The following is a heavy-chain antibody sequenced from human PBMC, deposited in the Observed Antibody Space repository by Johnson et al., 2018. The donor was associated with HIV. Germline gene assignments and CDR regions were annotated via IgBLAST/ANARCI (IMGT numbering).Heavy chain of an antibody. V-gene: IGHV3-30*03. CDR1: GFTFTSYG. D-gene: IGHD3-3*01. Sequence: QVQLVESGGGVVQPGGSLRLSCAASGFTFTSYGMHWVRQAPGNGLEWVAVISYDGSNKYYADSVKGRFTISRDNSKNTLYLQMNSLRPEDTAVYYCARSYYDFAPIGPAFDLWGQGTMVTVSS. CDR2: ISYDGSNK. J-gene: IGHJ3*01. CDR3: ARSYYDFAPIGPAFDL.